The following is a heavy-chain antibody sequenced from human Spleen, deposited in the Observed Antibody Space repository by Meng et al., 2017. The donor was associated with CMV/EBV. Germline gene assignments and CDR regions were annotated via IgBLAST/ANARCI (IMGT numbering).Heavy chain of an antibody. Sequence: GESQKNSCAASGFTFSSYAMHWVRQAPGKGLEWVAVISYDGSKKYYADSVKGRFTISRDNSKNTPYLQMNSRGAEDTAVYYCARETSPPDHRRITIFGVVIMGFDYWGQGTLVTVSS. CDR1: GFTFSSYA. D-gene: IGHD3-3*01. CDR2: ISYDGSKK. CDR3: ARETSPPDHRRITIFGVVIMGFDY. J-gene: IGHJ4*02. V-gene: IGHV3-30-3*01.